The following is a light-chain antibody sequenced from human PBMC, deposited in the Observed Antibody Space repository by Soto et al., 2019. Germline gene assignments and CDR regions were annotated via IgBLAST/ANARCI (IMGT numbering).Light chain of an antibody. J-gene: IGKJ5*01. CDR1: QSFRGL. Sequence: VLTHSPVTLSFSPGERATLSCRASQSFRGLLAWYQQKPGQAPRLLIYDAYNRATGIPPRFSGSGSGTDFTLTISSLEPEDSAVYYCQQRHMWPITFGQGTRLEI. CDR2: DAY. V-gene: IGKV3-11*01. CDR3: QQRHMWPIT.